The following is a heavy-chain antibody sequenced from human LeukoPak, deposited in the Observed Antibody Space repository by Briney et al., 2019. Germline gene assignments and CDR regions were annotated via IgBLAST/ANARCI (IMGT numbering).Heavy chain of an antibody. CDR1: GFTFSSYA. CDR2: ISGSGGST. Sequence: PGGSLRLSCAASGFTFSSYAMSWVRQAPGKGLEWISAISGSGGSTYYADSVKGRFTISRDNSNNTLYLQMGSLRPEDMALYCCARRKPSSYGFDSWGQGTLVTVSS. CDR3: ARRKPSSYGFDS. V-gene: IGHV3-23*01. D-gene: IGHD3-10*01. J-gene: IGHJ4*02.